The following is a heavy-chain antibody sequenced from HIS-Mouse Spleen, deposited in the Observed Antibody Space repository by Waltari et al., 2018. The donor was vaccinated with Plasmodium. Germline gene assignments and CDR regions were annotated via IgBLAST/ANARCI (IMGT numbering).Heavy chain of an antibody. Sequence: AASGFTFSSYSMNWVRQAPGNGLEWVSYISSSSSTLYYADSVKGRFTISRDNAKNSLYLQMNSLRDEDTAVYYCARVVTIFGVVIDYWGQGTLVTVSS. J-gene: IGHJ4*02. V-gene: IGHV3-48*02. CDR3: ARVVTIFGVVIDY. D-gene: IGHD3-3*01. CDR1: GFTFSSYS. CDR2: ISSSSSTL.